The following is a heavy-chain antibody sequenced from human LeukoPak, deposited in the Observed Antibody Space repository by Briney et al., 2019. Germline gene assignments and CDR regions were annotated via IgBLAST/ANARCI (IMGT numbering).Heavy chain of an antibody. CDR2: IKQDGSEK. CDR1: GFTFSSYW. Sequence: PGGSLRLSCAAPGFTFSSYWMSWVRQAPGKGLEWVANIKQDGSEKYYVDSVKGRFTISRDNAKNSLYLQMNSLRAEDTAVFYCATLSYYYGMDVWGQGTTVTVSS. V-gene: IGHV3-7*01. J-gene: IGHJ6*02. CDR3: ATLSYYYGMDV.